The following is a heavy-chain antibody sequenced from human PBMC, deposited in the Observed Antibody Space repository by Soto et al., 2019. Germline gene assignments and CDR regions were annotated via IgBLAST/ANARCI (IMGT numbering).Heavy chain of an antibody. CDR2: IYWDDDK. CDR1: GFSLSTTRVG. Sequence: ASGPTLVNPTQTLTLTCSFSGFSLSTTRVGVGWIRQPPGEALEWLALIYWDDDKRYSPSLKTRLTITKDSPKNRVVLTMSDMDPVDTATYYCAHIVVDGLGYYFDYWGQGTLVTVSS. J-gene: IGHJ4*02. V-gene: IGHV2-5*02. CDR3: AHIVVDGLGYYFDY. D-gene: IGHD6-19*01.